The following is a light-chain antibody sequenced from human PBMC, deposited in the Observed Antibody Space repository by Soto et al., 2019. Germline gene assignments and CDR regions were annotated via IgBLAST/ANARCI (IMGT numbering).Light chain of an antibody. Sequence: EIVLTQSPCTLALSPGERATLSCRASQSVTRTYLAWWQQKPGQAPRLLIYGASRRATGIPERFSGSGSGTEFTLTISSLQPGDFATYYCQHYNTYPWTFGQGTKVDIK. CDR2: GAS. J-gene: IGKJ1*01. CDR3: QHYNTYPWT. CDR1: QSVTRTY. V-gene: IGKV3-20*01.